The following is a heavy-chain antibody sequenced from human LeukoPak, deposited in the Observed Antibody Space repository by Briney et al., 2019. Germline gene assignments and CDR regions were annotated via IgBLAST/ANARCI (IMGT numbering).Heavy chain of an antibody. CDR2: INPDSGGT. D-gene: IGHD6-19*01. J-gene: IGHJ4*02. CDR1: GYTFTGYF. CDR3: AKESRGWYFDY. Sequence: ASVKVSCKTSGYTFTGYFIHWVRQAPGQGLEWMGWINPDSGGTNFAQKFQRRVTVSRDTSISTAYMELSRLRSDDTAVYYCAKESRGWYFDYWGQGTLVTVSS. V-gene: IGHV1-2*02.